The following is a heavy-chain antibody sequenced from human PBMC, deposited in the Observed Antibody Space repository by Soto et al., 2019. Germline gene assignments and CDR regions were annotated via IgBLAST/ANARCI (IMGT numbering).Heavy chain of an antibody. CDR1: GFTFRSHA. Sequence: QVQVVESGGGVVQPGRSLRLSCTASGFTFRSHAMHWVRQAPGKGPEWVAQIWYDGSNKYYADSVKGRFTISRDNSKNTLYVQMDSLRVEDTAVYYCARDGQSLAPYALDVWGQGTSVTVS. J-gene: IGHJ6*02. V-gene: IGHV3-33*01. CDR2: IWYDGSNK. D-gene: IGHD6-19*01. CDR3: ARDGQSLAPYALDV.